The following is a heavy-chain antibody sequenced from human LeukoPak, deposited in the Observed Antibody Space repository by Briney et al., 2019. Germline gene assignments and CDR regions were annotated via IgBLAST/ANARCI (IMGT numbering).Heavy chain of an antibody. CDR2: ISSSGSTI. CDR3: AKDGDYYGSGSQADY. D-gene: IGHD3-10*01. CDR1: GFTFSSYG. J-gene: IGHJ4*02. V-gene: IGHV3-48*03. Sequence: GGSLRLSCAASGFTFSSYGMNWVRQAPGKGLEWVSYISSSGSTIYYADSVKDRFAISRDNAKNSLYLQMNSLRAEDTALYYCAKDGDYYGSGSQADYWGQGTLVTVSS.